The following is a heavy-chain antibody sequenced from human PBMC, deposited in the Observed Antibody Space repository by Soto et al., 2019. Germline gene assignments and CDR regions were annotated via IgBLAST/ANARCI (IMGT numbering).Heavy chain of an antibody. D-gene: IGHD3-3*01. CDR3: ARAPQAYYDFWSGGGSGWFDP. V-gene: IGHV4-30-2*01. CDR1: GGSISSGGYS. Sequence: PSETLSLTCAVSGGSISSGGYSWSWIRQPPGKGLEWIGYIYHSGSTYYNPSLKSRVTISVDRSKNQFPLKLSSVPAADTAVYYCARAPQAYYDFWSGGGSGWFDPWGQGTLVTVSS. J-gene: IGHJ5*02. CDR2: IYHSGST.